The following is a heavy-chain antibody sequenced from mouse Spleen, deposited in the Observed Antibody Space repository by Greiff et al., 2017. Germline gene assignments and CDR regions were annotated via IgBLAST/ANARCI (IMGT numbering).Heavy chain of an antibody. CDR1: GYSITSGYY. V-gene: IGHV3-6*01. CDR3: ARNYYGNYGAMDY. D-gene: IGHD2-1*01. Sequence: VQLQQSGPGLVKPSQSLSLTCSVTGYSITSGYYWNWIRQFPGNKLEWMGYISYDGSNNYNPSLKNRISITRDTSKNQFFLKLNSVTTEDTATYYCARNYYGNYGAMDYWGQGTSVTVSS. CDR2: ISYDGSN. J-gene: IGHJ4*01.